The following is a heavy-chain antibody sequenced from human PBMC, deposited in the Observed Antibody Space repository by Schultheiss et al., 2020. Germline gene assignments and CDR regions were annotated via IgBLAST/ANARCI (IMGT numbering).Heavy chain of an antibody. CDR1: GFTVSSNY. CDR2: ISSSGSII. Sequence: GESLKISCAASGFTVSSNYMSWVRQAPGKGLEWVSYISSSGSIIYYADSVKGRFTISRDNSKNTLYLQMNSLRAEDTAVYYCARAGYCNSASCLGGMDVWGQGTTVTVSS. CDR3: ARAGYCNSASCLGGMDV. J-gene: IGHJ6*02. D-gene: IGHD2-2*01. V-gene: IGHV3-48*01.